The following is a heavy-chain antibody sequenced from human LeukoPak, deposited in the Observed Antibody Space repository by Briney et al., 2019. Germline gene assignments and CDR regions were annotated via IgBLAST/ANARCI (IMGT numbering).Heavy chain of an antibody. CDR2: VHYTGST. Sequence: PSETLSLTCTVSGASLGGSYWSWLRLPPGKGLEWIGYVHYTGSTKYSTSLQSRVTVSVGTSKNQFSLKLRSVTAADTAIYYCARHYGEGGRLFDWLFNFWGRGTLVTVSS. J-gene: IGHJ4*02. V-gene: IGHV4-59*08. D-gene: IGHD3-9*01. CDR1: GASLGGSY. CDR3: ARHYGEGGRLFDWLFNF.